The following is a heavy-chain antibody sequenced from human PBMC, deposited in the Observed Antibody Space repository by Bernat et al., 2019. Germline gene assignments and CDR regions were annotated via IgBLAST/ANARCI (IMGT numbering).Heavy chain of an antibody. CDR1: GFSLTTSGMR. Sequence: QVTLKESGPALVKPTQTLTLTCTFSGFSLTTSGMRVSWIRQPPGKALEWLARIDWDDDKFYSTSLKTRLTISKDTSKNQVVLTMTNMDPVDTATYYCALMSYSSSSYYFDYWGQGTLVTVSS. CDR2: IDWDDDK. J-gene: IGHJ4*02. CDR3: ALMSYSSSSYYFDY. D-gene: IGHD6-6*01. V-gene: IGHV2-70*04.